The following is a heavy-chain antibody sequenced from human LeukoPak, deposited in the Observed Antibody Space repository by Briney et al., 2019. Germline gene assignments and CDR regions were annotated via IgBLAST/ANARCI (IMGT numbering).Heavy chain of an antibody. Sequence: PGGSLRLSCAASGFTFSSYGMTWVRQAPGKGLEWVSAIGGSGGSTYYADSVEGRFTISRDNSKSTLSLQMHSLRAEDAAVYYCAKSSHRGDSGGYVLNLFDYWGQGTLVTVSS. V-gene: IGHV3-23*01. D-gene: IGHD3-22*01. CDR1: GFTFSSYG. J-gene: IGHJ4*02. CDR3: AKSSHRGDSGGYVLNLFDY. CDR2: IGGSGGST.